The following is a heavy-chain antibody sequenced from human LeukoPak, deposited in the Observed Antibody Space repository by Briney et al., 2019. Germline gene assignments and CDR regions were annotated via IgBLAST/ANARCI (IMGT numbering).Heavy chain of an antibody. Sequence: SETLSLTCAVYGGSFSGYYWSWIRQPPGKGLEWIGEINHSGSTNYNPSLKSRVTISVDTSKNQFSLKLSSVTAADTAVCYCARGFGGGAWNWLDPCGQGTLVTVSS. V-gene: IGHV4-34*01. D-gene: IGHD2-21*01. J-gene: IGHJ5*02. CDR3: ARGFGGGAWNWLDP. CDR2: INHSGST. CDR1: GGSFSGYY.